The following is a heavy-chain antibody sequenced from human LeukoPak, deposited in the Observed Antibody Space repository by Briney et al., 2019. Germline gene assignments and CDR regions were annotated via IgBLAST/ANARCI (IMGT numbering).Heavy chain of an antibody. CDR3: AKARYIGAAAGTLWFDT. CDR2: IIPIVDRT. D-gene: IGHD6-13*01. Sequence: GASVKVSCKTSGAAFNNYAITWLRQPPGQGLEWMGRIIPIVDRTDYAQRFQGRVTITADKFSSTAYMELSSLRSGDTAVYYCAKARYIGAAAGTLWFDTWGQGTLVTVSS. J-gene: IGHJ5*02. CDR1: GAAFNNYA. V-gene: IGHV1-69*04.